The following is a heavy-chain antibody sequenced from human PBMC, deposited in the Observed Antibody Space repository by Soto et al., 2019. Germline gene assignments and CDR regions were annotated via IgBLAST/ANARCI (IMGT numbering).Heavy chain of an antibody. CDR3: ARAPLGEQRLVQYSHYGRDV. CDR1: GGTFSSYA. J-gene: IGHJ6*04. D-gene: IGHD6-13*01. Sequence: SVKVSWKASGGTFSSYAISWVRQAPGQGLDWMGGIIPIFGTANYAQKFQGRVTITADESTSTAYMELSSLRSEDTAVYYCARAPLGEQRLVQYSHYGRDVWAKGPRVTASS. CDR2: IIPIFGTA. V-gene: IGHV1-69*13.